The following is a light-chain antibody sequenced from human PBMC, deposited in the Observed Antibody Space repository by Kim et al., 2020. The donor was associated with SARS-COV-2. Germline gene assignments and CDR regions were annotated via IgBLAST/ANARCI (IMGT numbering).Light chain of an antibody. J-gene: IGKJ1*01. CDR1: QGISRS. CDR3: QQYGSYWT. Sequence: DIQITQSPSALSASVGDRVTITCRASQGISRSLAWYQQKLGEPPKLLIFQASSLESGVPSRYSGSGSGTEFTLTISSLQPDDCATYYCQQYGSYWTFGQGTKVDIK. V-gene: IGKV1-5*03. CDR2: QAS.